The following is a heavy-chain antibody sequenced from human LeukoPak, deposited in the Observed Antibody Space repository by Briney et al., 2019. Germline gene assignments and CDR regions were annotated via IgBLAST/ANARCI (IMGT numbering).Heavy chain of an antibody. CDR1: GFTFSSYG. D-gene: IGHD5-18*01. Sequence: PGGSLRLSCAASGFTFSSYGMHWVRQAPGKGLEWVAVISYDGSNKYYADSVKGRFSISRDNSKNTLYLQMNSLRAEDTAVYYCAKEGVDDTAMVHYYYYYGMDVWGQGTTVTVSS. CDR2: ISYDGSNK. V-gene: IGHV3-30*18. J-gene: IGHJ6*02. CDR3: AKEGVDDTAMVHYYYYYGMDV.